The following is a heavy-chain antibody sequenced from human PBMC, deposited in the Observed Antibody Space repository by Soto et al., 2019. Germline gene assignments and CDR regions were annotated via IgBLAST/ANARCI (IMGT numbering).Heavy chain of an antibody. CDR3: ARAKYYYDSSGYEY. CDR2: IDWDDDK. Sequence: SGPTLVNLTQTLTLTCTFSGFSLSTSGMCVSWIRQPPGKALEWLALIDWDDDKYYSTSLKTRLTISKDTSKNQVVLTMTNMDPVDTATYYCARAKYYYDSSGYEYWGQGTLVTVSS. J-gene: IGHJ4*02. V-gene: IGHV2-70*01. D-gene: IGHD3-22*01. CDR1: GFSLSTSGMC.